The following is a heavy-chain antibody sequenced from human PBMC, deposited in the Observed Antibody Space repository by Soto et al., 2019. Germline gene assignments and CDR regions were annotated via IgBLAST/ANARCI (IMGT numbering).Heavy chain of an antibody. CDR3: ARAIGCSGGSCYPPGTNWFDP. J-gene: IGHJ5*02. V-gene: IGHV3-66*01. D-gene: IGHD2-15*01. CDR2: IYSGGST. Sequence: GGSLRLSCAASGFTVSSNYMSWVRQAPGKGLEWVSVIYSGGSTYYADSVKGRFTISRDNSKNTLYLQMNSLRAEDTAVYYCARAIGCSGGSCYPPGTNWFDPWGQGTLVTVSS. CDR1: GFTVSSNY.